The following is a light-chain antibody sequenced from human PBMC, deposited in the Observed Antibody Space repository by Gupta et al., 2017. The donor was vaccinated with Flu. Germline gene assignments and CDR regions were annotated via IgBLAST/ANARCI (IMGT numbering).Light chain of an antibody. CDR1: QSVLYSSNNRNY. CDR3: QQYYRSPNT. V-gene: IGKV4-1*01. CDR2: WAS. Sequence: DIVMTQSPDSLAVSLGERATINCKSSQSVLYSSNNRNYLAWYQQKPGQPPKLLIYWASSRESGVPDRFSGSGSGTDFTLTISSLQAEDVAVYYCQQYYRSPNTFGGGTQVEIK. J-gene: IGKJ4*01.